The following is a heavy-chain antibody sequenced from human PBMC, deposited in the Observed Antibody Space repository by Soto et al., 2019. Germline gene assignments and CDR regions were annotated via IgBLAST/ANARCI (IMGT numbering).Heavy chain of an antibody. Sequence: QMQLVQSGPEVKKPGTSVKVSCKASGFTFTSSAMQWVRQARGQRLEWIGWIVVGSGNTNYAQKFQERVTITRDMSTSTAYMELSSLRSADTAVYYCAAWYYDSSGSGEYFQHWGQGTLVTVSS. J-gene: IGHJ1*01. CDR2: IVVGSGNT. CDR1: GFTFTSSA. D-gene: IGHD3-22*01. V-gene: IGHV1-58*02. CDR3: AAWYYDSSGSGEYFQH.